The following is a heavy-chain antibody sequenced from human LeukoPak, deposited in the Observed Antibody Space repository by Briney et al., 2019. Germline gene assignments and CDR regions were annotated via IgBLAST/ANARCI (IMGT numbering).Heavy chain of an antibody. Sequence: SETLSLTCTVSGGSISSYYWSWIRQPAGKGLEWIGRIYTSGSTNYNPSLKSRVTMSVDTSKNQFSLKLSSVTAADTAVYYCARAGYGSGSYYYYYYMDVWGKGTTVTVSS. V-gene: IGHV4-4*07. J-gene: IGHJ6*03. CDR2: IYTSGST. CDR1: GGSISSYY. CDR3: ARAGYGSGSYYYYYYMDV. D-gene: IGHD3-10*01.